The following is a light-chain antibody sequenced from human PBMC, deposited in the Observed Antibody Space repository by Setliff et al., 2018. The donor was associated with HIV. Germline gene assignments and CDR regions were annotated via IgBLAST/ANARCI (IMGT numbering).Light chain of an antibody. CDR3: SSYTSRTPLYV. CDR2: DFS. V-gene: IGLV2-14*03. J-gene: IGLJ1*01. Sequence: QSALPQPASVSGSPGQSITISCTGTSSDVGTYNFVSWYQQHPGKAPKLMIYDFSYRPSGVSNRFSGSKSGNAASLTISGLQAEDEADYYCSSYTSRTPLYVFGTGTKVTVL. CDR1: SSDVGTYNF.